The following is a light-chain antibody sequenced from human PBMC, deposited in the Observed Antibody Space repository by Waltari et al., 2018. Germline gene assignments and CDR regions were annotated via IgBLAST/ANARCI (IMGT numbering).Light chain of an antibody. CDR2: GYS. CDR3: AAWDDSLNGVV. CDR1: ISNIGGNT. J-gene: IGLJ2*01. V-gene: IGLV1-44*01. Sequence: QSVLAQPPSASGTPGQRVTISCSGSISNIGGNTVNWYQQLPGTAPQVLIYGYSQRPSGVPGRFSGSKSGTSASLAISGLQSEDEGDYYCAAWDDSLNGVVFGGGTKLTVL.